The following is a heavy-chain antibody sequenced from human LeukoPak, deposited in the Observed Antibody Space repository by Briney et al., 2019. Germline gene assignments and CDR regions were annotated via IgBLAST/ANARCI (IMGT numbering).Heavy chain of an antibody. CDR1: GFTFSSYE. CDR2: ISSSGSTI. CDR3: AGAVDTAMVDGELEGC. J-gene: IGHJ4*02. Sequence: QTGGSLRLSCAASGFTFSSYEMNWVRQAPGKGLEWVSYISSSGSTIYYADSVKGRFTISRDNAKNSLYLQMNSLRAEDTAVYYCAGAVDTAMVDGELEGCWGQGTLVTVSS. D-gene: IGHD5-18*01. V-gene: IGHV3-48*03.